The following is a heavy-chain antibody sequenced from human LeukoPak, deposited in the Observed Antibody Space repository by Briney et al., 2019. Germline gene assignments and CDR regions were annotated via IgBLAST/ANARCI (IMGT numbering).Heavy chain of an antibody. V-gene: IGHV3-15*01. CDR3: TIDGVYSSRTFDY. D-gene: IGHD6-13*01. Sequence: GGSLRLSCAASGFTFSNAWMSWVRQAPGKGLEWVGRIKSKTDGGTTDYAAPVKGRFTISRDDSKNTLYLQMNSLKTEDTAVYYRTIDGVYSSRTFDYWGQGTLVTVSS. J-gene: IGHJ4*02. CDR1: GFTFSNAW. CDR2: IKSKTDGGTT.